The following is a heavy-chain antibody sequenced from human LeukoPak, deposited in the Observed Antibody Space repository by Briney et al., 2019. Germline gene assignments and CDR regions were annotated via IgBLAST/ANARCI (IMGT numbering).Heavy chain of an antibody. CDR1: GGSISSYY. CDR3: ARTMTNTLDAFDI. CDR2: IYYSGST. J-gene: IGHJ3*02. D-gene: IGHD3-22*01. V-gene: IGHV4-59*01. Sequence: SETLSLTCTVSGGSISSYYWSWIRQPPGKGLEGIGYIYYSGSTNYNPSLKSRVTISVGTSKKQFSLKMSSVTAAEKAVYYCARTMTNTLDAFDILGQGTMVTVSS.